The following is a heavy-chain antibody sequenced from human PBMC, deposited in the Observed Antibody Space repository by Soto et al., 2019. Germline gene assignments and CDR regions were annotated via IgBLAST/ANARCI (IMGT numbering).Heavy chain of an antibody. Sequence: QLQLQESGSGLVKPSQTLSLTCAVSGGSISSGSYSWSWIRQPPGKGLEWIGYIYHSGSTYYNPSLKRRVNIAVDRSNNQFSLKLSSVTAADTAIYYCARFYGDYRNWFDPWGQGTLVTVSS. CDR2: IYHSGST. CDR3: ARFYGDYRNWFDP. J-gene: IGHJ5*02. D-gene: IGHD4-17*01. V-gene: IGHV4-30-2*01. CDR1: GGSISSGSYS.